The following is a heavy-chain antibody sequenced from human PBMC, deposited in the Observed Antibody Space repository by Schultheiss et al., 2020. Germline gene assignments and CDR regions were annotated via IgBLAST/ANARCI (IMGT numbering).Heavy chain of an antibody. Sequence: SQTLSLTCAISGDSVSSNSAAWNWIRQSPSRGLEWLGRTYYRSKWYNAYAVSVKSRITINPDTSKNQFSLQLNSVTPEDTAVYYCARDSGSYYGSGSYWGIWGQGTTVTVAS. D-gene: IGHD3-10*01. V-gene: IGHV6-1*01. CDR2: TYYRSKWYN. CDR1: GDSVSSNSAA. CDR3: ARDSGSYYGSGSYWGI. J-gene: IGHJ6*02.